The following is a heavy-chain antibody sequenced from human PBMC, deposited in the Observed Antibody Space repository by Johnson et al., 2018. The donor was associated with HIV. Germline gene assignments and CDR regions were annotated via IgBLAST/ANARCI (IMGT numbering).Heavy chain of an antibody. V-gene: IGHV3-23*04. CDR3: ARDHLRRSHAFDI. Sequence: VQLVESGGGLVQPGGSLRLSCAASGFTFSSYAMSWVRQAPGKGLEWVSAISDSGGGTYSADSVKGRFTISRDNSKNTLYLQMNSLRAEDTAVYYCARDHLRRSHAFDIWGQGTMVTVSS. CDR1: GFTFSSYA. J-gene: IGHJ3*02. CDR2: ISDSGGGT. D-gene: IGHD2-15*01.